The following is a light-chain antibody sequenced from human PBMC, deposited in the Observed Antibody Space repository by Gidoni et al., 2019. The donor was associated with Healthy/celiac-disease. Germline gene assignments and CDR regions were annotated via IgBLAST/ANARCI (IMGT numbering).Light chain of an antibody. V-gene: IGLV2-14*01. J-gene: IGLJ2*01. Sequence: QSALTQHASVSGSPGTSITISCTGTSSDVGGYNYVSWYQQHPGKALKLMIYDVSNRPSGVSNRFSGSKSGNTASLTISGLQAEDEADYYCSSYTSSSTLAVFGGGTKLTVL. CDR3: SSYTSSSTLAV. CDR2: DVS. CDR1: SSDVGGYNY.